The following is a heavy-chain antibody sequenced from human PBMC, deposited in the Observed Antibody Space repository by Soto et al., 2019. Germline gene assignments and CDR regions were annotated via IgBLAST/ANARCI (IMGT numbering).Heavy chain of an antibody. CDR1: GFSLSPSGVA. CDR2: VYWNGIE. J-gene: IGHJ4*03. D-gene: IGHD3-10*01. V-gene: IGHV2-5*01. Sequence: QITLKESGPALVKPTQTLTLTCTFSGFSLSPSGVAVAWIRQPPGQALEWLALVYWNGIERYSPSLKSRLTITKDTSKNQVVLTVTNMDPVDTATYFCAHGDPWDFHYWGHGTLVTVSP. CDR3: AHGDPWDFHY.